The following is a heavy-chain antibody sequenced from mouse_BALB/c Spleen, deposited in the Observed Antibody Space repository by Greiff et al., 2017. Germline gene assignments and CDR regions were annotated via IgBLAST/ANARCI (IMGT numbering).Heavy chain of an antibody. CDR3: ARDATVVATGYFDY. CDR1: GFTFSDYY. V-gene: IGHV5-4*02. J-gene: IGHJ2*01. D-gene: IGHD1-1*01. CDR2: ISDGGSYT. Sequence: EVMLVESGGGLVKPGGSLKLSCAASGFTFSDYYMYWVRQTPEKRLEWVATISDGGSYTYYPDSVKGRFTISRDNAKNNLYLQMSSLKSEDTAMYYCARDATVVATGYFDYWGQGTTLTVSS.